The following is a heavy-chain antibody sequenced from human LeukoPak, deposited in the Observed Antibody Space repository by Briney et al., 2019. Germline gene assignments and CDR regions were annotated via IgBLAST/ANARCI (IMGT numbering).Heavy chain of an antibody. CDR3: ARAPRARWGEDYFDY. CDR1: GFTFSSYA. D-gene: IGHD3-16*01. V-gene: IGHV3-23*01. Sequence: GGSLRLSCAASGFTFSSYAMSWVRQAPGKGLEWVSAISGSGGSTYYADSVKGRFTISRDNAKNSLYLQMNSLRAEDTAVYYCARAPRARWGEDYFDYWGQGTLVTVSS. J-gene: IGHJ4*02. CDR2: ISGSGGST.